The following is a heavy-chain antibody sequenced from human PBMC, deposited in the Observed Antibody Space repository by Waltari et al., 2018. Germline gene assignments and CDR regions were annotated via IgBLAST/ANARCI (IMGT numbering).Heavy chain of an antibody. V-gene: IGHV3-13*01. Sequence: EVQLVESGGGLVQPGGSLRLSCAASGFTFSSYDMHWVRQATGKGLEWVSAIGTAGDTYYPGSVKGRFTISRENAKNSLYLQMNSLRAGDTAVYYCARGGDPLSIMEIAAAGLYGMDVWGQGTTVTVSS. CDR2: IGTAGDT. CDR1: GFTFSSYD. D-gene: IGHD6-13*01. J-gene: IGHJ6*02. CDR3: ARGGDPLSIMEIAAAGLYGMDV.